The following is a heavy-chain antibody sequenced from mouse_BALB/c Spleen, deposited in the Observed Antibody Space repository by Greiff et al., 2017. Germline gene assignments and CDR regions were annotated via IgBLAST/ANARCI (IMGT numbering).Heavy chain of an antibody. J-gene: IGHJ4*01. CDR2: IYPGDGST. CDR3: ARGKIYYGYDDYAMDY. V-gene: IGHV1S56*01. Sequence: QLQQSGAELVKPGASVKLSCKTSGFTFSSSYISWLKQKPGQGLECIGWIYPGDGSTKYNEKFKGKATLTADKSSSTAYMQLSSLTSENSAVYFCARGKIYYGYDDYAMDYWGQGTSVTVSS. D-gene: IGHD2-2*01. CDR1: GFTFSSSY.